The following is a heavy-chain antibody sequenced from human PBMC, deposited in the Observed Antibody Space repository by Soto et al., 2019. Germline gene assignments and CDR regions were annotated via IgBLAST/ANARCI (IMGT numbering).Heavy chain of an antibody. CDR3: TRDEGGSYDSWFHP. J-gene: IGHJ5*02. CDR2: ISSGAAYI. V-gene: IGHV3-21*01. Sequence: EVQVVESGGGLVKPGGSLTLSCNFTFSLYSMNWVRQAPGKGLEWVASISSGAAYIKYADSVQGRFTISRDNAKSSVSLQMSSLRVEDTAVYFWTRDEGGSYDSWFHPWCQGTQVTVSA. CDR1: TFSLYS. D-gene: IGHD2-15*01.